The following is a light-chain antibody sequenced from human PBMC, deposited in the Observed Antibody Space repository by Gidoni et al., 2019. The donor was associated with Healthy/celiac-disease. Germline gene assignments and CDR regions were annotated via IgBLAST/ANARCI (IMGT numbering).Light chain of an antibody. CDR2: EVS. CDR3: SSYTSSSNYV. CDR1: SSDVGGYNY. J-gene: IGLJ1*01. V-gene: IGLV2-14*01. Sequence: SALNQPASESGTPGQSITISCTGTSSDVGGYNYVSWYQQPPGTAPKLLIFEVSNRPSGVSNRFSGSKSGNTASLTISGLQAEDEADYYCSSYTSSSNYVFGTGTKVTVL.